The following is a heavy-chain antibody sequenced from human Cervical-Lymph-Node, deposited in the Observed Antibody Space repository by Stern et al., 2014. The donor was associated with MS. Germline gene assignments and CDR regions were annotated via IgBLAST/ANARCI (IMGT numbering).Heavy chain of an antibody. J-gene: IGHJ4*02. D-gene: IGHD2-8*01. Sequence: QVQLVQSGAEVKKPGSSVKVSCKAPGGGFSSYTLAWVRQAPGQRLEWMGRIVPAFDTKTYAKKFLGRFTLTADESTSTAYMELSDLRYEDTAIYYCARDLNGGRGYLWGQGTLVTVSS. CDR2: IVPAFDTK. CDR1: GGGFSSYT. V-gene: IGHV1-69*01. CDR3: ARDLNGGRGYL.